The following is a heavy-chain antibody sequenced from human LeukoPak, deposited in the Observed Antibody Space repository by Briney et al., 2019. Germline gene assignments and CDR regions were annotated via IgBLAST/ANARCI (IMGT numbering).Heavy chain of an antibody. D-gene: IGHD2-15*01. CDR3: AGGGGFLTDS. Sequence: PGGSLRLSCAASGLTFSGQWMSWVRQPPGKGLEWVANINQDEREKHYVDSVEGRFTISRDNAKNSLYLQMNSLRVEDTAVYYCAGGGGFLTDSWGQGTLVTVSS. CDR1: GLTFSGQW. CDR2: INQDEREK. J-gene: IGHJ5*01. V-gene: IGHV3-7*04.